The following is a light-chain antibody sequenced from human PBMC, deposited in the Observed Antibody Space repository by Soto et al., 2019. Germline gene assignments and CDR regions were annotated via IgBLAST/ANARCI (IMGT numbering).Light chain of an antibody. Sequence: QSALTKPPSASGSPGQSVTISCTGSSSDVGGYNYVSWYQQHPGKAPKLMIYEVSKRPSGVPDRLSGSKSGNTSSLTVSGLKAEDEADYYCSSYGGSNTVVFGGGTTLTVL. J-gene: IGLJ2*01. CDR3: SSYGGSNTVV. CDR2: EVS. CDR1: SSDVGGYNY. V-gene: IGLV2-8*01.